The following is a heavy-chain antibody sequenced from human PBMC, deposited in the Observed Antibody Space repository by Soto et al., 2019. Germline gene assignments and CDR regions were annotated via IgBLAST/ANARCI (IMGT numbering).Heavy chain of an antibody. CDR2: IYYSGST. Sequence: QVQLQESGPGLVKPSETLSLTCTVSGGSISSYYWSWIRQPPGKGLEWIGYIYYSGSTNYNPSLTSRVTISVDTSKNQFSLKLSAVTAADTAVYYCARGPYSSGWSDAFDIWGQGTMVTVSA. CDR3: ARGPYSSGWSDAFDI. D-gene: IGHD6-19*01. V-gene: IGHV4-59*08. J-gene: IGHJ3*02. CDR1: GGSISSYY.